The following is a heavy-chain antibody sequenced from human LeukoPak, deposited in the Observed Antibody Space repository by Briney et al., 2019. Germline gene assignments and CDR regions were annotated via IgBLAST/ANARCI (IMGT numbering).Heavy chain of an antibody. V-gene: IGHV1-2*02. CDR2: INPKSGGT. CDR3: ARESRTDNWFDP. D-gene: IGHD2-2*01. Sequence: ASVKVSCKASGYTXTDYYMHWARQAPGQGLEWMGWINPKSGGTKYAQKFQGRVTMTRDTSISTAYMELSRLRSDDTAVYYCARESRTDNWFDPWGQGILVTVSS. J-gene: IGHJ5*02. CDR1: GYTXTDYY.